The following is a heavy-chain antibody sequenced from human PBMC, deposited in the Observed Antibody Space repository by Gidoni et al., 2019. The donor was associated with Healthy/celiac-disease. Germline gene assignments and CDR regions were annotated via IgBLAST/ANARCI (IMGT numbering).Heavy chain of an antibody. V-gene: IGHV3-23*01. D-gene: IGHD5-18*01. CDR2: ISGSGGST. Sequence: EVQLLESGGGLVQSGGSLRLSCAASGFTFSSYAMSWVRQAPGRGLEWVSAISGSGGSTYYADSVKGRFTISRDNSKNTLYLQMNSLRAEDTAVYYCAKSGYSYGYSGYWGQGTLVTVSS. CDR1: GFTFSSYA. J-gene: IGHJ4*02. CDR3: AKSGYSYGYSGY.